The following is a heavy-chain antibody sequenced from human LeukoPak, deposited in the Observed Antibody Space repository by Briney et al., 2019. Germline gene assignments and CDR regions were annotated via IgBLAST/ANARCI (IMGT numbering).Heavy chain of an antibody. CDR3: ARGAYCSGGSCYSGGSWFDP. D-gene: IGHD2-15*01. CDR2: IYYSGST. CDR1: GGSISSGGYY. Sequence: SQTLSLTCTVSGGSISSGGYYWSWIRQHPGKGLEWIGYIYYSGSTYYNPSLKSRVTISVDTSKNQFSLKLSSVTAADTAVYYCARGAYCSGGSCYSGGSWFDPWGQGTLVTVSS. V-gene: IGHV4-31*03. J-gene: IGHJ5*02.